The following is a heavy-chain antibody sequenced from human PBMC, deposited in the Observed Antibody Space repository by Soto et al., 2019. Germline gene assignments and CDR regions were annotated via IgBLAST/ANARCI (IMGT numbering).Heavy chain of an antibody. J-gene: IGHJ6*02. Sequence: GGSLRLSCAASGFTFSSYGMHWVRQAPGKGLEWVAVISYDGSNKYYADSVKGRFTISRDNSKNTLYLQMNSLRAEDTAVYYCAKDSEAITMIVVVPRYYYYGMDVWGQGTTVTVSS. V-gene: IGHV3-30*18. CDR3: AKDSEAITMIVVVPRYYYYGMDV. CDR2: ISYDGSNK. CDR1: GFTFSSYG. D-gene: IGHD3-22*01.